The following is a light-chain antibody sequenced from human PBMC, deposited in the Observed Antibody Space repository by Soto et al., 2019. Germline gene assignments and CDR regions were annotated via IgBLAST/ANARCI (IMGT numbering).Light chain of an antibody. CDR1: QVISTS. CDR3: QQLFDSPIT. CDR2: AAS. Sequence: LSQSPSCLYPYIGENVKIKCRASQVISTSLAWYQVKPGKAPKLLIYAASTLESGVPSRFSATVSGTEFSLTITSLQPEDFATYYCQQLFDSPITFAQGTRLEI. V-gene: IGKV1-9*01. J-gene: IGKJ5*01.